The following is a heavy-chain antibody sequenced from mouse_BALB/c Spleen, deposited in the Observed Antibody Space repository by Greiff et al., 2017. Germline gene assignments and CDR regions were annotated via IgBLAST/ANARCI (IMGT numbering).Heavy chain of an antibody. CDR1: GYTFTSYW. D-gene: IGHD2-1*01. Sequence: QVQLQQPGAELVKPGAPVKLSCKASGYTFTSYWMNWVKQRPGRGLEWIGRIDPSDSETHYNQKFKDKATLTVDKSSSTAYIQLSSLTSEDSAVYYCARQDYGNYVSPMDYWGQGTSVTVSS. CDR3: ARQDYGNYVSPMDY. J-gene: IGHJ4*01. CDR2: IDPSDSET. V-gene: IGHV1-69*02.